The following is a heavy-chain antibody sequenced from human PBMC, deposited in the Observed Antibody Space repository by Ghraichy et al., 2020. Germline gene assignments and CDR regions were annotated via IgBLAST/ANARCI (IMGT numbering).Heavy chain of an antibody. Sequence: GGSLRLSCAASGFIFTTYDMHWVRQAPGKGLEWVAATSTDGRAKYYAESLKGRFAISRDNTKNTLYLVMSSLTAEDSAVYYCASLLWDRQAFDFWGQGTQVIVSS. D-gene: IGHD1-26*01. CDR1: GFIFTTYD. V-gene: IGHV3-30*03. J-gene: IGHJ4*02. CDR2: TSTDGRAK. CDR3: ASLLWDRQAFDF.